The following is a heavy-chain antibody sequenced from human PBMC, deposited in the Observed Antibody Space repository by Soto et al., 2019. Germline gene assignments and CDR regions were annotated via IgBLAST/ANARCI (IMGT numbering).Heavy chain of an antibody. J-gene: IGHJ3*02. V-gene: IGHV3-23*01. CDR2: ISGSGGRP. CDR3: AKGVYSGYDHDAFDI. D-gene: IGHD5-12*01. CDR1: GFTFSTYT. Sequence: PGGSLRLSCVASGFTFSTYTMSWVRQAPGKGLEWVSAISGSGGRPYYADSVKGRFSISRDNSKNTLYLQMNSLRAEDTAVYYCAKGVYSGYDHDAFDIWGQGTMVTVSS.